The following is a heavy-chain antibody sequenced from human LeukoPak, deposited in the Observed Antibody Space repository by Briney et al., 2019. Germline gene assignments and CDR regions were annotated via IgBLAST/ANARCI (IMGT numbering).Heavy chain of an antibody. J-gene: IGHJ4*02. V-gene: IGHV3-7*03. CDR3: ARDKWDYGGDPESYFDY. CDR1: GFTLSNHW. CDR2: VNRDGSET. D-gene: IGHD4-23*01. Sequence: GGSLRLSCAASGFTLSNHWMTWVRQVPGRGPEWVANVNRDGSETYYLDSVKGRFTISRDNAKNSLYLQLNSLRAEDTAVYYCARDKWDYGGDPESYFDYWGQGTLVTVSS.